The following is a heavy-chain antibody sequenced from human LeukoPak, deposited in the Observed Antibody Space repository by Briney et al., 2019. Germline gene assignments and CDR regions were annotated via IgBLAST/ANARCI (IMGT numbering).Heavy chain of an antibody. CDR2: INPNSGGT. Sequence: ASVKVSCKASGYTFTGHYMHWVRQAPGQGLEWMGWINPNSGGTNYAQKFQGRVTMTRDTSISTAYMELSRLRSDDTAVYYCARDTGSWPYYFDYWGQGTLVTVSS. CDR3: ARDTGSWPYYFDY. CDR1: GYTFTGHY. V-gene: IGHV1-2*02. J-gene: IGHJ4*02. D-gene: IGHD6-13*01.